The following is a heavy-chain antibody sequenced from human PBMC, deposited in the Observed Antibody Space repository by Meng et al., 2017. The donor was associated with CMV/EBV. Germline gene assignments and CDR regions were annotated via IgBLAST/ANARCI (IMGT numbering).Heavy chain of an antibody. CDR1: GYTFTRYY. D-gene: IGHD3-10*01. CDR2: INPSGGST. V-gene: IGHV1-46*01. Sequence: CKASGYTFTRYYMHWVRQAPGQGLGWMGIINPSGGSTSYAQKFQGRVTMTRDTSTSTVYMELSSLRSEDTAVYYCARSELWFGELLDYWGQGTLVTVSS. CDR3: ARSELWFGELLDY. J-gene: IGHJ4*02.